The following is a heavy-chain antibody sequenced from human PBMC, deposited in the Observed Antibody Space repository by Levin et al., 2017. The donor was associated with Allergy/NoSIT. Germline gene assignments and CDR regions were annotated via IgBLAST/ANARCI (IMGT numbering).Heavy chain of an antibody. J-gene: IGHJ4*02. Sequence: GESLKISCAASGFTFSSYGMHWVRQAPGKGLEWVAVISYDGSNKYYADSVKGRFTISRDNSKNTLYLQMNSLRAEDTAVYYCAKDGGYSGYVDYWGQGTLVTVSS. CDR2: ISYDGSNK. CDR1: GFTFSSYG. CDR3: AKDGGYSGYVDY. D-gene: IGHD5-12*01. V-gene: IGHV3-30*18.